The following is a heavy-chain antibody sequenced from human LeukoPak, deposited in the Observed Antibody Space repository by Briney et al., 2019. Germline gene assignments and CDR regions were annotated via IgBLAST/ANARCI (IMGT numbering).Heavy chain of an antibody. CDR3: AKTSLSDPSGHYYYMDV. Sequence: GGSLRLSCTASGFTFGDYAMSWVRQAPGKGLEWVGFIRSKAYGGTTEYAASVKGRFTISRDNSQNTVSLQLNNLRIEDTALYYCAKTSLSDPSGHYYYMDVWGKGTTVTVSS. D-gene: IGHD3-3*01. CDR2: IRSKAYGGTT. CDR1: GFTFGDYA. V-gene: IGHV3-49*04. J-gene: IGHJ6*03.